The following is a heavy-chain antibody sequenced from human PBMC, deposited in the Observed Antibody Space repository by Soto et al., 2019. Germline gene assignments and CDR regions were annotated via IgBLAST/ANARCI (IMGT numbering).Heavy chain of an antibody. CDR1: GFTFTDYA. J-gene: IGHJ4*02. CDR2: IWPDGNNR. CDR3: VRDGEFRKWNFDY. Sequence: QVQLVESGGGVVQPGRSLRLSCAASGFTFTDYAMHWVRQSPGKGLEWLAIIWPDGNNRYNEYAVKGRFTISRDNSKNTMSLQMDNLRVEDSAVYHCVRDGEFRKWNFDYWGRGTQVIVSS. D-gene: IGHD2-21*01. V-gene: IGHV3-33*08.